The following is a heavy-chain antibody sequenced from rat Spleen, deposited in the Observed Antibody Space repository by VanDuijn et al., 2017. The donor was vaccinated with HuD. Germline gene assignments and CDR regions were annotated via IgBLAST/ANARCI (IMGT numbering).Heavy chain of an antibody. CDR3: ARHGSTTDYLNWFAY. CDR1: GFTFSKYG. Sequence: EVQLVESGGGLVQPGRSLKLSCAASGFTFSKYGMAWVRQTPTKGLEWVASISTGGGNTYYRDSVKGRFTISSYNAKNIQYLQMDSRGSEDTATYYCARHGSTTDYLNWFAYCGQGTLVTVSS. D-gene: IGHD1-6*01. V-gene: IGHV5S14*01. CDR2: ISTGGGNT. J-gene: IGHJ3*01.